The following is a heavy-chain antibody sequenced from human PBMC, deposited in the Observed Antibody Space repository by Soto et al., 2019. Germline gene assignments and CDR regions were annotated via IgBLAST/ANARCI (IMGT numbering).Heavy chain of an antibody. CDR3: AKGTVTTRADYYYGMDV. J-gene: IGHJ6*02. V-gene: IGHV3-30-3*01. D-gene: IGHD4-17*01. CDR1: GFTFSSYA. CDR2: ISYGGST. Sequence: PGGSLRLSCAASGFTFSSYAMHWVRQAPGKGLEWVAVISYGGSTYYADSVKGRFTISRDNSKNTLYLQMNSLRAEDTAVYYCAKGTVTTRADYYYGMDVWGQGTTVTVSS.